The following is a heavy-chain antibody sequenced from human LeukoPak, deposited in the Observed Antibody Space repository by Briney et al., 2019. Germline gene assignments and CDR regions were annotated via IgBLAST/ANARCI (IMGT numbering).Heavy chain of an antibody. V-gene: IGHV1-2*02. Sequence: ASVKVSCKASVYTFTDYYMHWVRQAPEQGLEWMGWVNPNSGDTNHAHKFQGRVTMTSDTSISTAYMDLSRVRSDDTAVYYCALLFSSTWYRFDSWGQGTLVSVFS. CDR1: VYTFTDYY. CDR3: ALLFSSTWYRFDS. J-gene: IGHJ4*02. CDR2: VNPNSGDT. D-gene: IGHD6-13*01.